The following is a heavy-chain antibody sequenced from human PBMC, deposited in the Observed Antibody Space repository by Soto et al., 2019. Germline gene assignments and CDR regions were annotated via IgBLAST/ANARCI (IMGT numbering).Heavy chain of an antibody. D-gene: IGHD3-22*01. Sequence: GXSVKVSCKASGYTFTSYGISWVRQAPGQGLEWMGWTSAYNGNTNYAQKLQGRVTMTTDTSTSTAYMELRSLRSDDTAVYYCARDTTMIVVVIMVDYYYGMDVWGQGTTVTVSS. CDR2: TSAYNGNT. CDR3: ARDTTMIVVVIMVDYYYGMDV. CDR1: GYTFTSYG. V-gene: IGHV1-18*04. J-gene: IGHJ6*02.